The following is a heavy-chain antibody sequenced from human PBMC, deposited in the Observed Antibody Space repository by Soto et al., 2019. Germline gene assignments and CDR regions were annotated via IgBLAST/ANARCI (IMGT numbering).Heavy chain of an antibody. V-gene: IGHV3-23*01. J-gene: IGHJ5*02. CDR3: VKNSGWCKT. CDR1: GFTFGTTD. CDR2: IDGSGGIT. D-gene: IGHD6-19*01. Sequence: QLLQSGGGLVQPGGSLTLSCAASGFTFGTTDMSWVRQAPGEGLEWVSTIDGSGGITYYADSVKGRFTISRDNSRNTVYLQMNSLRGDDTALYYCVKNSGWCKTWGQGALVTFSS.